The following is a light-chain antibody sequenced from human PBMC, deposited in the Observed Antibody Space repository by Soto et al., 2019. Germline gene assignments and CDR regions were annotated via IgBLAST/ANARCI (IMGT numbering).Light chain of an antibody. J-gene: IGKJ5*01. Sequence: AIQMTQSPSSLSASVGSRLTITGRASQGIRNDLVCYQQKPGKAPKLLIYAASSLPSGVTSRFSGSGSGTDFTLTISSLQPEDFATYYCLPDYNYPRPFGPGTQLDIK. CDR1: QGIRND. CDR3: LPDYNYPRP. V-gene: IGKV1-6*01. CDR2: AAS.